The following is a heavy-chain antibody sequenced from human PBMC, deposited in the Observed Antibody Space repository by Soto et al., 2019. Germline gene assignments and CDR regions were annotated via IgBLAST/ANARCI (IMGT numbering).Heavy chain of an antibody. CDR3: ARMASAGTLNWFDP. CDR1: GYTFINFD. CDR2: MSPGSGKT. D-gene: IGHD6-13*01. Sequence: ASVKVSCKASGYTFINFDISWVRQAAGQGLEWLGWMSPGSGKTGYASKFQGRVAMTRDASTGTSHLELSSLTSDDTAVYYCARMASAGTLNWFDPWGQRTLVTVSS. J-gene: IGHJ5*02. V-gene: IGHV1-8*02.